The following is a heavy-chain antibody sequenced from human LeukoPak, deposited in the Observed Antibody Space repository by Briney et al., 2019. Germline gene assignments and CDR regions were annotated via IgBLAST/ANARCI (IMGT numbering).Heavy chain of an antibody. J-gene: IGHJ4*02. Sequence: ASVKVSCKASGYTFTGYYMHWVRQAPGQGLEWMGWINPNSGGTNYAQKFQGRVTMTRDTSISTAYMELSRLRSDDTAVYYCARVNYDSSGTYYFDYWGQGTLVTVSS. CDR1: GYTFTGYY. CDR2: INPNSGGT. V-gene: IGHV1-2*02. CDR3: ARVNYDSSGTYYFDY. D-gene: IGHD3-22*01.